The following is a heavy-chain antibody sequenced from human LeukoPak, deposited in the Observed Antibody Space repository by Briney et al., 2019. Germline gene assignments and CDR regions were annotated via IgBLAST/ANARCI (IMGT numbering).Heavy chain of an antibody. CDR2: ISSSSSYI. CDR1: GFRSSSYA. D-gene: IGHD1-26*01. V-gene: IGHV3-21*01. CDR3: ARDRRGNSLDY. Sequence: GGSLRLSCAASGFRSSSYAMSWVRQAPGKGLEWVSSISSSSSYIYYADSVKGRFTISRDNAKNSLYLQMNSLRAEDTAVYYCARDRRGNSLDYWGQGTLVTVSS. J-gene: IGHJ4*02.